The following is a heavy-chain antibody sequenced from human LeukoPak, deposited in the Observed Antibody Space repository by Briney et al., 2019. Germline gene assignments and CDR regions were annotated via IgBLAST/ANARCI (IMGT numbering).Heavy chain of an antibody. V-gene: IGHV4-59*01. CDR1: GGSISSYY. D-gene: IGHD6-13*01. Sequence: SETLSLTCTVSGGSISSYYWSWIRQPPGKGLEWIGYIYYSGSTNYNPSLKSRVTISVDTSKNQFSLKLSSVTAADTAVYYCASSIAAAGQGWFDPWGQGTLVTVSS. CDR2: IYYSGST. J-gene: IGHJ5*02. CDR3: ASSIAAAGQGWFDP.